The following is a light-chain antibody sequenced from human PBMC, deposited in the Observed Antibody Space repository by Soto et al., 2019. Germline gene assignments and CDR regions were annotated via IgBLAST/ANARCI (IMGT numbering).Light chain of an antibody. CDR2: GAS. V-gene: IGKV3-20*01. CDR1: QSVSSDY. Sequence: EIVLTQSPGTLSLSPGERATLSCRASQSVSSDYLAWYQKRPGQAPRLLIHGASTRAPGIPDRFSGSGSGTDFTLTITRLAPEDFAVYYCQQHGTSPYTFGQGTVLEIK. CDR3: QQHGTSPYT. J-gene: IGKJ2*01.